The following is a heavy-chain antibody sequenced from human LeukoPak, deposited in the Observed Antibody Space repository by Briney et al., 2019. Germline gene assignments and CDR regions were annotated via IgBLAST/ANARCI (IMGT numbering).Heavy chain of an antibody. CDR2: IGTAGDT. J-gene: IGHJ5*02. Sequence: GGSLRLSCAASGFTFSSYDMHWVRQATGKGLEWVSAIGTAGDTYYPGSVKGRFTISRENAKNSLYLQMNSLRAEDTAVYYCARDGVTMVRGARNWFDPWGQGTLVTVSS. D-gene: IGHD3-10*01. V-gene: IGHV3-13*01. CDR3: ARDGVTMVRGARNWFDP. CDR1: GFTFSSYD.